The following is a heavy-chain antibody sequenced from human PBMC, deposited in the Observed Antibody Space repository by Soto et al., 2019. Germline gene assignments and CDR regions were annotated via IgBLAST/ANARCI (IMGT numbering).Heavy chain of an antibody. Sequence: ASVKVSCKASGYTFTGYYMHWVRQAPGQGLEWMGWINPNSGGTNYAQKFQGWVTMTRDTSISTAYMELSRLRSDDTAVYYCARTERQIAAAGFDYWGQGTLVTVSS. CDR2: INPNSGGT. J-gene: IGHJ4*02. V-gene: IGHV1-2*04. CDR3: ARTERQIAAAGFDY. CDR1: GYTFTGYY. D-gene: IGHD6-13*01.